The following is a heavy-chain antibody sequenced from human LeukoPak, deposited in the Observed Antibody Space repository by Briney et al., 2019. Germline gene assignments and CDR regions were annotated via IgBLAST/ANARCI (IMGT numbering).Heavy chain of an antibody. D-gene: IGHD3-10*01. CDR2: INPNSGGT. V-gene: IGHV1-2*02. Sequence: ASVKVSCKASGYTFTGYYMHWVRQAPGQGLEWMGWINPNSGGTNYAQKFQGRVTMTRDTSISTAYMELSRLRSDDTAVYYCARAGELLWFGELFYYFDYWGQGTLATVSS. CDR3: ARAGELLWFGELFYYFDY. J-gene: IGHJ4*02. CDR1: GYTFTGYY.